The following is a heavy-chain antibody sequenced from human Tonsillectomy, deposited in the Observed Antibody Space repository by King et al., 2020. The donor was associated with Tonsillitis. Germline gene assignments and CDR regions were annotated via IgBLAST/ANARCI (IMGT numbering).Heavy chain of an antibody. Sequence: VQLVESGGGLVKPGGSLRLSFAASGFTFSSYSMNWVRQAPGKGLEWVSSISSSSSYLYYADSGKGRFTISRDNAKNSLYLQMNSLRAEDTAVYYCARAGGSQLAFDIWGQGTMVTVSS. CDR3: ARAGGSQLAFDI. J-gene: IGHJ3*02. CDR2: ISSSSSYL. CDR1: GFTFSSYS. V-gene: IGHV3-21*01. D-gene: IGHD1-26*01.